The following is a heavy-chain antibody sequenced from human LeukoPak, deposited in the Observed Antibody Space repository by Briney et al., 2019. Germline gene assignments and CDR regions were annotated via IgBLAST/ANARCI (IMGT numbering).Heavy chain of an antibody. CDR3: ARGYRVRHGRGYSYGYVRYYFDY. J-gene: IGHJ4*02. Sequence: PSETLSLTCTLSGGSISTYYWSWIRQPAGKGLEWIGRIYTSGSTNYNPSLKSRVTISVDTSKNQFSLKLSSVTAADTAVYYCARGYRVRHGRGYSYGYVRYYFDYWGQGTLVTVSS. D-gene: IGHD5-18*01. CDR2: IYTSGST. V-gene: IGHV4-4*07. CDR1: GGSISTYY.